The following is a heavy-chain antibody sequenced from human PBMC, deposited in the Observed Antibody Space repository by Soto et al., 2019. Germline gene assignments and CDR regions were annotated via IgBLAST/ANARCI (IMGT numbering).Heavy chain of an antibody. D-gene: IGHD1-26*01. CDR2: IYYSGST. Sequence: PSETLSLTCTVSGGSISSSSYYWGWIRQPPGKGLEWIGSIYYSGSTYYNPSLKSRVTISVDTSKNQFSLKLSSVTAADTAVYYCARGSRSYYGIDYWGQGTLVTVSS. V-gene: IGHV4-39*01. CDR3: ARGSRSYYGIDY. CDR1: GGSISSSSYY. J-gene: IGHJ4*02.